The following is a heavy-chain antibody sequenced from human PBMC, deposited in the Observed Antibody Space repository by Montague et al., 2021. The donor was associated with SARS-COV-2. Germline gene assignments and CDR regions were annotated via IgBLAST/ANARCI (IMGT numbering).Heavy chain of an antibody. J-gene: IGHJ3*02. V-gene: IGHV4-39*01. CDR2: IFYTGNT. Sequence: SETLSLTCTVSGGSVSSRSYYWGWIRQPPGKGLEWIGTIFYTGNTYYNPSLKSRITISIDRSKNQFSLKLTSVTAADTSPYYCARHPGSPKDAFDIWGQGTMVTVSS. CDR1: GGSVSSRSYY. CDR3: ARHPGSPKDAFDI.